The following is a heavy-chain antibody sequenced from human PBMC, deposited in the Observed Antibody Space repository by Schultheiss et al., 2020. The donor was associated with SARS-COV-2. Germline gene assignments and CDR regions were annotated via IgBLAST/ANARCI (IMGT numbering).Heavy chain of an antibody. V-gene: IGHV3-21*01. CDR1: GFTFSDYA. D-gene: IGHD6-13*01. J-gene: IGHJ3*02. CDR3: ARAVEQQLVGDAFDI. CDR2: ITGSSSYI. Sequence: GGSLRLSCAASGFTFSDYAMHWVRQAPGKGLEWVSSITGSSSYIYYADSVKGRFTISRDNAKNSLYLQMNSLRAEDTAVYYCARAVEQQLVGDAFDIWGQGTMVTVSS.